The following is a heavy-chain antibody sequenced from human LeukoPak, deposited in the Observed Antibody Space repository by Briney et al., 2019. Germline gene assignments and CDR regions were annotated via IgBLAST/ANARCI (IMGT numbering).Heavy chain of an antibody. Sequence: SVTLSLTCNVSGGSISSSTYYWGWIRQPPGKGLEWIGSIYNSGSTYYNPSLKSRVTISVDTSKNQFSLKLSSVTAADTAVYYCARGPKRGYSYGLNYWGQGTLVTVSS. CDR3: ARGPKRGYSYGLNY. J-gene: IGHJ4*02. CDR1: GGSISSSTYY. D-gene: IGHD5-18*01. CDR2: IYNSGST. V-gene: IGHV4-39*07.